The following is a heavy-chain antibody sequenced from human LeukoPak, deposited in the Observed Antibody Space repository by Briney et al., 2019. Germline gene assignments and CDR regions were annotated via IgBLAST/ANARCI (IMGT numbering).Heavy chain of an antibody. V-gene: IGHV3-48*03. J-gene: IGHJ4*02. D-gene: IGHD3-22*01. CDR2: GNINGSAI. CDR1: GFTVSSNQ. Sequence: GGSLRLSCVASGFTVSSNQITWVRQAPGKGLEWVSYGNINGSAIYYADSVKGRFTISRDNAENSLYLQMNSLRAEDTAVYYCAARNYCDSRGFYVSYYFDFWGQGALVAVSS. CDR3: AARNYCDSRGFYVSYYFDF.